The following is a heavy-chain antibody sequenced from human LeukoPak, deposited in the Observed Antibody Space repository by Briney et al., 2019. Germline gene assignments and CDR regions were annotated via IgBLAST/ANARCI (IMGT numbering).Heavy chain of an antibody. CDR2: ISSGNSYI. D-gene: IGHD3-3*01. J-gene: IGHJ5*02. V-gene: IGHV3-21*01. CDR1: GSTFSDYA. Sequence: PGGSLRLSCAASGSTFSDYAIIWVRQAPGKGLESVSSISSGNSYIFYADSVKGRFTISRDNAKNSVFLQMNSLRAEDTAVYYCARVFGLGWFDPWGQGTLVTVSS. CDR3: ARVFGLGWFDP.